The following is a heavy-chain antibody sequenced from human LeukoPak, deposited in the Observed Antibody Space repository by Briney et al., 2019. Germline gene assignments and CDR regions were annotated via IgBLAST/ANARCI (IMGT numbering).Heavy chain of an antibody. D-gene: IGHD3-10*01. V-gene: IGHV3-30*04. CDR3: ARDPSITMVRGVIGRFDY. J-gene: IGHJ4*02. CDR2: ISYDGSNK. Sequence: GGSLRLSCAVSGFTFSSYAMHWVRQAPGKGLEWVAVISYDGSNKYYADSVKGRFTISRDNSKNTLYLQMNSLRAEDTAVYYCARDPSITMVRGVIGRFDYWGQGTLVTVSS. CDR1: GFTFSSYA.